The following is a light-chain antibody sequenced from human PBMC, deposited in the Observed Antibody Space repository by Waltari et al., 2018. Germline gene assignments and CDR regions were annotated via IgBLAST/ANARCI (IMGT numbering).Light chain of an antibody. CDR3: SSFTSSSTWV. Sequence: QSALTQPASVSGSPGQSITISCTGTTSDLGGYNYVSWYQQHPGKAPKLMIYDVSSRPSGVSTRFPGSKSGNTASLIISGLQAEDEADYYCSSFTSSSTWVFGGGTKLTVL. CDR1: TSDLGGYNY. J-gene: IGLJ3*02. V-gene: IGLV2-14*01. CDR2: DVS.